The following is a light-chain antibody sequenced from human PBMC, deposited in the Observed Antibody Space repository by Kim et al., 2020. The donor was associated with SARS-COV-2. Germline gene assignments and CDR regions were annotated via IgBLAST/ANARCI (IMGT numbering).Light chain of an antibody. CDR3: QVWDSSSDRV. V-gene: IGLV3-21*04. J-gene: IGLJ3*02. CDR1: NIGSKS. CDR2: YDS. Sequence: VAPGKTARITCGGNNIGSKSVHLYQQKPGQAPVLVIYYDSDRPSGIPERFSGSNSGNTATLTISRVEAGDEADYYCQVWDSSSDRVFGGGTKLTVL.